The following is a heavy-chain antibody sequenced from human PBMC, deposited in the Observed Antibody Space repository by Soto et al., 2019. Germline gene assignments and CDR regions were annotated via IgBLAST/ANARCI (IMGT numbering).Heavy chain of an antibody. CDR1: GFTFGSYA. D-gene: IGHD4-4*01. V-gene: IGHV3-23*01. J-gene: IGHJ5*02. Sequence: EVHLLESGGGLVQPGGSLRLSCAASGFTFGSYAMSWVRLAPGKGLEWVSVAGPSGSSTFYADSVRGRFTISRDNFENTLYLQMNSLRAADTALYFCARDVIAPPNYFDPWGQGTLVTVSS. CDR3: ARDVIAPPNYFDP. CDR2: AGPSGSST.